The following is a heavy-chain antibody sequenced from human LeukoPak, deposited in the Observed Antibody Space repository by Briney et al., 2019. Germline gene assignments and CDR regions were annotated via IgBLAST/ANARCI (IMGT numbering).Heavy chain of an antibody. CDR3: ARVIHAYYDILTGYYDC. Sequence: ASVKVSCKASGYTFTSYGISWVRQAPGQGLEWMGWISAYNGNTNYAQKLQGRVTMTTDTSTSTAYMELRSLRSDDTAVYYCARVIHAYYDILTGYYDCWGQGTLVTVSS. D-gene: IGHD3-9*01. J-gene: IGHJ4*02. CDR1: GYTFTSYG. V-gene: IGHV1-18*01. CDR2: ISAYNGNT.